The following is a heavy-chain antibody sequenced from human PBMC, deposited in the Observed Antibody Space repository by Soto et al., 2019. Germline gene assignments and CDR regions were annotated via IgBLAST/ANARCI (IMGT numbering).Heavy chain of an antibody. CDR1: GGSFSGHS. Sequence: SETLSLTCAVYGGSFSGHSWTWIRQSPGKGLEWIGDINHSGRVNYSPSLKSRVTISLDTSKNQFSLTLSAVTAADTAMYYCSTRAYDTNGYYRFDPWGQGTLVTVSP. J-gene: IGHJ5*01. D-gene: IGHD3-22*01. CDR2: INHSGRV. CDR3: STRAYDTNGYYRFDP. V-gene: IGHV4-34*01.